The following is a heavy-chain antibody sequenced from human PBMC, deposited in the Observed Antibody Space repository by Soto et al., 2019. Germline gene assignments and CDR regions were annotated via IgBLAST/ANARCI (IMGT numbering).Heavy chain of an antibody. Sequence: QVQLVESGGGVVQPGRSLRLSCAASGFTFSSYGMHWVRQAPGKGLEWVAVIWYDGSNKYYADSVKGRFTISRDNSKNTLYLQMNSLRAEDTAVYYCARDPIVGAAYDAFDIWGQGTMVTVSS. J-gene: IGHJ3*02. CDR2: IWYDGSNK. CDR3: ARDPIVGAAYDAFDI. CDR1: GFTFSSYG. D-gene: IGHD1-26*01. V-gene: IGHV3-33*01.